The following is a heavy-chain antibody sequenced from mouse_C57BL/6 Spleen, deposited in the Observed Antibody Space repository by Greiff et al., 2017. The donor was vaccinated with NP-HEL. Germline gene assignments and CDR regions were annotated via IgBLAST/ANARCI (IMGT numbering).Heavy chain of an antibody. CDR3: ARGGYYGNYVTLFDY. J-gene: IGHJ2*01. V-gene: IGHV1-55*01. CDR2: IYPGSGST. Sequence: QVQLQQPGAELVKPGASVKMSCTASGYTFTSYWITWVKQRPGQGLEWIGDIYPGSGSTNYNEKFKSKATLTVDTSSSTAYMQLSSLTSEDSAVYYCARGGYYGNYVTLFDYWGQGTTLTVSS. CDR1: GYTFTSYW. D-gene: IGHD2-1*01.